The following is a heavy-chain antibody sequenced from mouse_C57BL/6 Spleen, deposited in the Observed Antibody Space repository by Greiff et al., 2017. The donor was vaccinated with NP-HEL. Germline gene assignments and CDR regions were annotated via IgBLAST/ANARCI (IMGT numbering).Heavy chain of an antibody. CDR2: INPYNGGT. J-gene: IGHJ1*03. CDR3: ARLLRRYFDV. CDR1: GYTFPDYY. V-gene: IGHV1-19*01. D-gene: IGHD1-2*01. Sequence: EVKLMESGPVLVKPGASVKMSCKASGYTFPDYYMNWVKQSHGKSLEWIGVINPYNGGTSSNQKFKGKATLTVDKSSSTAYMELNSLTSEDSAVYYCARLLRRYFDVWGTGTTVTVSS.